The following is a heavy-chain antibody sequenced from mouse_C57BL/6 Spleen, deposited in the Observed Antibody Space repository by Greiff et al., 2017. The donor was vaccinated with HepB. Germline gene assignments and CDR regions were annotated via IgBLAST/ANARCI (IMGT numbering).Heavy chain of an antibody. CDR2: INPSSGYT. CDR3: ARFDYDGGTWFAY. Sequence: QVQLQQSGAELAKPGASVKLSCKASDYTFTSYWMHWVKQRPGQGLEWIGYINPSSGYTKYNQKFKDKATLTADKSSSTAYMQLSSLAYEDSAVYYCARFDYDGGTWFAYWGQGTLVTVSA. D-gene: IGHD2-4*01. V-gene: IGHV1-7*01. CDR1: DYTFTSYW. J-gene: IGHJ3*01.